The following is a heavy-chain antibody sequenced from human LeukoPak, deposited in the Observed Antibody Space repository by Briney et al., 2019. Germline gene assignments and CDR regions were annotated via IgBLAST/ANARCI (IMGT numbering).Heavy chain of an antibody. V-gene: IGHV3-21*01. Sequence: PGGSLRLSCAASGFTFSDYSMNWVRQAPGKGLEWVSSISRSSRHVYYAGSVKGRFTISRDNAKNSLYLQMNSLRAEDTAVYYCARDAPYYYDSSGYYFSFDYWGQGTLVTVSS. CDR1: GFTFSDYS. D-gene: IGHD3-22*01. CDR3: ARDAPYYYDSSGYYFSFDY. J-gene: IGHJ4*02. CDR2: ISRSSRHV.